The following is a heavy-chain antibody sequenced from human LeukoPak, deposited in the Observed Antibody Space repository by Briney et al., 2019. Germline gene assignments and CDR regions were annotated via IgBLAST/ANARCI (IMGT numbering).Heavy chain of an antibody. CDR2: VNPRSGNT. Sequence: ASVKVSCKASGYTFIDYYIHWVRQAPGQGLEWMAWVNPRSGNTNYAQKFQGRVSMTRDTSISTAYMELNRLRSDDTAVYYCLRIIGDYWGQGSLVTVSS. J-gene: IGHJ4*02. CDR3: LRIIGDY. CDR1: GYTFIDYY. D-gene: IGHD2/OR15-2a*01. V-gene: IGHV1-2*02.